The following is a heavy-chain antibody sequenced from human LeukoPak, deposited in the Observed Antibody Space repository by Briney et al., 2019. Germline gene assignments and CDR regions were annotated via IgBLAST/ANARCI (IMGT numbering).Heavy chain of an antibody. CDR3: ARWWQQLGSDY. D-gene: IGHD6-13*01. CDR2: ISSSSSYI. V-gene: IGHV3-21*01. J-gene: IGHJ4*02. Sequence: PGGSLRLSCAASGFTFSSYSMNWVRQAPGKGLEWVSSISSSSSYIYYADSVKGRSTISRDNAKNSLYLQMNSLRAEDTAVYYCARWWQQLGSDYWGQGTLVTVSS. CDR1: GFTFSSYS.